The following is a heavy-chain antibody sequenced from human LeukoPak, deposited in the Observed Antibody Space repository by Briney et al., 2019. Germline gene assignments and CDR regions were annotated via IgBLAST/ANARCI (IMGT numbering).Heavy chain of an antibody. D-gene: IGHD6-13*01. Sequence: GGSLRLSCAASGFTFSSYAMHWVRQAPGKGLEWVSYISSSGSTIYYADSVKGRFTISRDNAKNSLYLQMNSLRAEDTAVYYCARDNRYSIFNWFDPWGQGTLVTVSS. CDR3: ARDNRYSIFNWFDP. V-gene: IGHV3-48*03. J-gene: IGHJ5*02. CDR1: GFTFSSYA. CDR2: ISSSGSTI.